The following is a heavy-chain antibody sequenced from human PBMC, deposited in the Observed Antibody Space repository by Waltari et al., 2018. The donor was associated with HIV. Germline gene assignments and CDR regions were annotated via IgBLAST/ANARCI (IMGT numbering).Heavy chain of an antibody. CDR1: GGHVINSDYY. J-gene: IGHJ6*02. D-gene: IGHD2-8*01. CDR3: ARRPRMAGFYLYYGMDV. V-gene: IGHV4-39*01. Sequence: QLQLQQSGPGLVKPSETISLTCTVSGGHVINSDYYWDFIRQAPGKGLEWIGNISYTGTTFYNPSLKSRVTMSADLSKNQFSLRLRSVTAADTAIYYCARRPRMAGFYLYYGMDVWGQGTTVTVSS. CDR2: ISYTGTT.